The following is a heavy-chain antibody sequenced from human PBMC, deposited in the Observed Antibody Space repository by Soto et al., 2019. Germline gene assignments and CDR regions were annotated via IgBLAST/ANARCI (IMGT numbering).Heavy chain of an antibody. V-gene: IGHV4-34*01. Sequence: TLSLPCGVYGGSFSGYYWSWIRQPPGKGLEWIGEINHSGSNNYNPSLKSRVTISVDTSKNQFSLKLSSVTAADAAVYYCARELIVEVPSAISRNFYYYYMDVWGKGTTVTVSS. CDR1: GGSFSGYY. D-gene: IGHD2-2*01. CDR3: ARELIVEVPSAISRNFYYYYMDV. J-gene: IGHJ6*03. CDR2: INHSGSN.